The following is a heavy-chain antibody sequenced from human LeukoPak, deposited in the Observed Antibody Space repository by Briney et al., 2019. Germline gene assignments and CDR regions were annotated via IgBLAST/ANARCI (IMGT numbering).Heavy chain of an antibody. CDR3: TTHSPWAADTFDY. CDR1: GFTFINAW. Sequence: SGGSLRLSCAASGFTFINAWMSWVRQAPGKGLEWVGRIKSRSNGGTADYASPVKGRFSISRDDSKNTLYLQMNSLKTEDTAVYYCTTHSPWAADTFDYWGQGTLVTVSS. V-gene: IGHV3-15*01. D-gene: IGHD6-13*01. J-gene: IGHJ4*02. CDR2: IKSRSNGGTA.